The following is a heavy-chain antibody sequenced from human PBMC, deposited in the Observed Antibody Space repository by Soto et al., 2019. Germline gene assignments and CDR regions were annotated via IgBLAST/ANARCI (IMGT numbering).Heavy chain of an antibody. Sequence: CAPTLRKPSDTLGLACTGSGSSFSNAKIGVSWIRQLTGKAPEWLAHIFSNDEKSYSTSLKSRLTISKDTSKSQVVLTMTNMDPVDTAPYYYARSTTVRGMDVWGQGTTVTVSS. V-gene: IGHV2-26*01. CDR3: ARSTTVRGMDV. J-gene: IGHJ6*02. CDR1: GSSFSNAKIG. CDR2: IFSNDEK. D-gene: IGHD4-17*01.